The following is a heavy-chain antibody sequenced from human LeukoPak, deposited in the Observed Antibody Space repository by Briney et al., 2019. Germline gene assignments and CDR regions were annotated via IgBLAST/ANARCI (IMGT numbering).Heavy chain of an antibody. V-gene: IGHV3-33*01. J-gene: IGHJ3*02. CDR1: GFTFSSYG. CDR3: ARGYGDYDAFDI. CDR2: IWYDGSNK. D-gene: IGHD4-17*01. Sequence: GGSLRLSCAASGFTFSSYGMHWVRQAPGKGLEWVAVIWYDGSNKYYAGSVKGRFTISRDNSKNTLYLQMNSLRAEDTAVYYCARGYGDYDAFDIWGQGTMVTVSS.